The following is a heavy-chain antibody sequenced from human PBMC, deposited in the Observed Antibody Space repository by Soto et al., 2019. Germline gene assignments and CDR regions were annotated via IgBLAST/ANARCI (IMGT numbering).Heavy chain of an antibody. CDR1: GDSVSSNSAA. J-gene: IGHJ5*02. Sequence: PSQTLSLTCAISGDSVSSNSAAWNWIRQSPSRGLEWLGRTYYRSKWYNDYAVSVKSRITINPDTSKNQFSLQLNSVTPEDTAVYYCARVGARLTPGSNWFDPWGQGTLVTVSS. CDR3: ARVGARLTPGSNWFDP. D-gene: IGHD5-12*01. V-gene: IGHV6-1*01. CDR2: TYYRSKWYN.